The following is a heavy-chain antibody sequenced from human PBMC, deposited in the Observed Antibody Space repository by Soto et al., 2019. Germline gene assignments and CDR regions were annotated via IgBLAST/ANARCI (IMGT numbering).Heavy chain of an antibody. CDR3: AREEYCSSTSCYDYYYGMDV. CDR2: INPSGGST. CDR1: GYTFTSYY. D-gene: IGHD2-2*01. J-gene: IGHJ6*02. V-gene: IGHV1-46*03. Sequence: ASVKVSCKASGYTFTSYYMHWVRQAPGQGLEWMGIINPSGGSTSYAQKFQGRVTMTRDTSTSTVYMELSSLRSEDTAVYYCAREEYCSSTSCYDYYYGMDVWGQGTTVTVSS.